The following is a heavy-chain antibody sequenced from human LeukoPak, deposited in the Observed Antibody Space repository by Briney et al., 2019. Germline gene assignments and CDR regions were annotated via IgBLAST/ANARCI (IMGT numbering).Heavy chain of an antibody. CDR1: GGSFSGYY. CDR2: INHSGST. CDR3: AGHHPRNTVDF. Sequence: PSETLSLTCAVYGGSFSGYYWSWIRQPPGKGLEWIGEINHSGSTNYNPSLKSRVTKSLDTSKNQFSLKLSSVTAADTAVYYCAGHHPRNTVDFWGQGTLVTVSS. J-gene: IGHJ4*02. V-gene: IGHV4-34*01. D-gene: IGHD2/OR15-2a*01.